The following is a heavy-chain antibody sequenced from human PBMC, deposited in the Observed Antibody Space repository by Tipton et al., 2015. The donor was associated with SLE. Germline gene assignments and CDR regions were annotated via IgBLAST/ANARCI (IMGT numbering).Heavy chain of an antibody. CDR2: IYHSGST. D-gene: IGHD6-13*01. Sequence: TLSLTCTVSGGSVSSSSYYWGWIRQPPGKGLEWIGSIYHSGSTYYNPSLKSRVTISVDTSKNQFSLKLSSVTAADTAVYYCARVEQPDYFDYWGQGTLVTVSS. J-gene: IGHJ4*02. CDR1: GGSVSSSSYY. V-gene: IGHV4-39*07. CDR3: ARVEQPDYFDY.